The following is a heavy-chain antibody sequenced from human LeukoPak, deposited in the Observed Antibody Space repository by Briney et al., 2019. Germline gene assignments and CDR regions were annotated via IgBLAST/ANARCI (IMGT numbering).Heavy chain of an antibody. CDR1: GFTFTSFG. J-gene: IGHJ4*02. Sequence: GGSLRLSCAASGFTFTSFGMHWVRQAPGKGLEWVALISYDGSNKYYADSVKGRFTISRDNFKNTLYLQMNSLRAEDTAVYYCANEVAAAGMIFDYWGQGTLVTVSS. CDR3: ANEVAAAGMIFDY. CDR2: ISYDGSNK. D-gene: IGHD6-13*01. V-gene: IGHV3-30*18.